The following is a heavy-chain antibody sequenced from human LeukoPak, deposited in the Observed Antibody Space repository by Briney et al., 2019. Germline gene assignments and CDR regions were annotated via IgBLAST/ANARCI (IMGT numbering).Heavy chain of an antibody. J-gene: IGHJ4*02. CDR3: ARGTGYSNFDY. CDR1: GGSISSGGYS. D-gene: IGHD3/OR15-3a*01. CDR2: IYHSGST. Sequence: PSETLSLTCAVSGGSISSGGYSWSWIRQPPGKGLEWIGYIYHSGSTYYNPSLKSRVTISVDRSKNQFSLKLSSVTAADTAVYCCARGTGYSNFDYWGQGTLVTVSS. V-gene: IGHV4-30-2*01.